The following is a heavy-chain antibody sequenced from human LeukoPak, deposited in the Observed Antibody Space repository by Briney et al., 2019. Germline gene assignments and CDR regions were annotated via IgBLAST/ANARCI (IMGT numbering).Heavy chain of an antibody. CDR1: GYTFTSYY. V-gene: IGHV1-46*01. CDR2: INPSGGST. J-gene: IGHJ6*04. D-gene: IGHD3-9*01. Sequence: ASVKVSCKASGYTFTSYYMHWVRQAPGQGLEWMGIINPSGGSTSYAQKFQGRVTMTRDTSTSTVYMELSSLRSEDTAVYYCARAQGEVYDILTGYYKRDYYYYYGTDVWGKGTTVTVSS. CDR3: ARAQGEVYDILTGYYKRDYYYYYGTDV.